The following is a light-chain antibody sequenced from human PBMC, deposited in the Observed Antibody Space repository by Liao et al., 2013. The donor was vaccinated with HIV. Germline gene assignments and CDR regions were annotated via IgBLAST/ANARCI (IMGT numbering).Light chain of an antibody. CDR2: YDS. J-gene: IGLJ3*02. CDR3: QVWDSSSDHRV. V-gene: IGLV3-21*04. Sequence: SYVLTQPPSVSVAPGTTAKITCGGDNVGRKSLHWYQQKPGRAPVLVINYDSDRPSGIPERFSGSNSGNTATLTISRVEAGDEADYYCQVWDSSSDHRVFGGGTKLTVL. CDR1: NVGRKS.